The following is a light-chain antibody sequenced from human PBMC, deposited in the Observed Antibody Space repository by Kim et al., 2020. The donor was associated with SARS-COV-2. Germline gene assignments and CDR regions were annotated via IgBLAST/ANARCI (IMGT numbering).Light chain of an antibody. CDR1: QSVSSY. J-gene: IGKJ4*01. CDR2: DAS. V-gene: IGKV3-11*01. CDR3: QQRSSWLT. Sequence: EIVLTQSPATLSLSPGERATLSCRASQSVSSYLAWYQQKPGQAPRLLIYDASSRATGIPARFSGSGSGTDFTLTISSLESEDFAVYFCQQRSSWLTFGGGTKVDIK.